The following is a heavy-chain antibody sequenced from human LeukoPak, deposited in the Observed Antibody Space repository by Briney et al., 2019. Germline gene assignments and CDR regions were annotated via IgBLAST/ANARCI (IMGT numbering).Heavy chain of an antibody. CDR1: GGSISSGDYY. CDR2: IYYSGST. D-gene: IGHD2-2*01. V-gene: IGHV4-30-4*08. Sequence: SETLSLTCTVSGGSISSGDYYWSWIRQPPGKGLEWIGYIYYSGSTYYNPSLKGRVTISVDTSKNQFSLNLSSVTAADTAVYYCARDRSSTTGGLFDYWGQGTLVTVSS. CDR3: ARDRSSTTGGLFDY. J-gene: IGHJ4*02.